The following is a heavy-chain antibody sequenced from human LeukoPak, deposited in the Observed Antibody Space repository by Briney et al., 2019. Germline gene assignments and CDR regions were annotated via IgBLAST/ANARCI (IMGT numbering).Heavy chain of an antibody. D-gene: IGHD3-22*01. V-gene: IGHV3-21*01. CDR2: ISSSSSYI. J-gene: IGHJ1*01. Sequence: GGSLRLSCAASGFTFSSYSMNWVRQAPGKGLEWVSSISSSSSYIYYADSVKGRFTISRDNAKNTVSLQMNSLRAEDTGVYFCARAPSEIGGYYPEYFRHWGQGTPVTVSS. CDR3: ARAPSEIGGYYPEYFRH. CDR1: GFTFSSYS.